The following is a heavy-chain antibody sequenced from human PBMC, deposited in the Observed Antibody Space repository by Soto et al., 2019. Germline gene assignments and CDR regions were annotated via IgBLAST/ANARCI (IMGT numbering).Heavy chain of an antibody. J-gene: IGHJ4*02. CDR2: IYYRGNT. Sequence: PSETLSLTCTVSGGSISSSSYYWGWIRQPPGKGLEWIGTIYYRGNTHYNPSLKSRVTMSIDTSKNQFSLKVISVTAADTAVYYCARPARQDAVAGDYWGQGTLVTVSS. CDR1: GGSISSSSYY. V-gene: IGHV4-39*01. CDR3: ARPARQDAVAGDY. D-gene: IGHD6-19*01.